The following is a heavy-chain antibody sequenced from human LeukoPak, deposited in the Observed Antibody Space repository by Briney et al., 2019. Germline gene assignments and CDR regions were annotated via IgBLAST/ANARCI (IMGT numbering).Heavy chain of an antibody. D-gene: IGHD7-27*01. CDR1: GFTVSSSY. Sequence: SGGSLRLSCAASGFTVSSSYMTWVRKAPGKGLEWVSLIYCGGSTYYADSVKGRFTISRDNSKNTVFLQMNSLRGEDTAVYYCAREVCPLGKCAFDIWGQGTMVTVSS. CDR3: AREVCPLGKCAFDI. V-gene: IGHV3-53*01. J-gene: IGHJ3*02. CDR2: IYCGGST.